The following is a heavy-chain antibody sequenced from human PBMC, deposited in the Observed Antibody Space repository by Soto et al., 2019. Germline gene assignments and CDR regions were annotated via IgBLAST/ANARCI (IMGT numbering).Heavy chain of an antibody. CDR1: GFTFSTYG. D-gene: IGHD3-10*01. J-gene: IGHJ4*02. CDR3: VRGRYGSEIH. CDR2: IWYDGSNK. Sequence: GGSLRLSCAASGFTFSTYGMHWVRQAPGKGLEWVAVIWYDGSNKYYADSVKGRFTISTHSSQNTLFLQMNSLRTEDTATYYCVRGRYGSEIHWGQGTKVTVSS. V-gene: IGHV3-33*08.